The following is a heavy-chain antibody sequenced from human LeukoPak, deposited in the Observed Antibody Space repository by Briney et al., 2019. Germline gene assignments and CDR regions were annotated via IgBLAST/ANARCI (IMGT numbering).Heavy chain of an antibody. CDR2: IYYSGST. CDR1: GGSISSYY. Sequence: PSENLSLTCTVSGGSISSYYWSWLRQPPGKGLEGLGYIYYSGSTNYNPSLKSRFTISVDTSNNQFSLRLSSVTAADTPVYYCARARELGWGTVDYFDHWGQGTLVTVSS. CDR3: ARARELGWGTVDYFDH. D-gene: IGHD3-10*01. V-gene: IGHV4-59*01. J-gene: IGHJ4*02.